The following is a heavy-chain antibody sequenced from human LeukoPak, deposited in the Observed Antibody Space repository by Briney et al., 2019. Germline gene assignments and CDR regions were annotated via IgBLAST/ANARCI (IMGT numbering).Heavy chain of an antibody. J-gene: IGHJ6*02. V-gene: IGHV3-30*03. Sequence: GGSLRLSCAASGFTFSSYGMHWVRQAPGKGLEWVAVISYDGSNKYYADSVKGRFTISRDNSKNTLYLQMNSLRAEDTAVYYCARAIFYDPSYYYYYGMDVWGQGTTVTVSS. CDR3: ARAIFYDPSYYYYYGMDV. CDR2: ISYDGSNK. CDR1: GFTFSSYG. D-gene: IGHD2/OR15-2a*01.